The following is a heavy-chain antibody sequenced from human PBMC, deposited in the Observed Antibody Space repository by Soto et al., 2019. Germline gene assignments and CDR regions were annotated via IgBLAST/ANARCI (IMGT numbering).Heavy chain of an antibody. CDR2: IESEADGGTT. CDR3: TDFDRERGSGWDV. J-gene: IGHJ6*02. Sequence: EVQLVESGGGLVKPGGSLRLSCAGSGFIFTNAWMNWVRQAPGKGLEWVGRIESEADGGTTDYAAPVKGRFTISRNDSKSTVYLYMDSLKTEDTAIYYCTDFDRERGSGWDVWGQGTTVIVSS. V-gene: IGHV3-15*07. D-gene: IGHD3-9*01. CDR1: GFIFTNAW.